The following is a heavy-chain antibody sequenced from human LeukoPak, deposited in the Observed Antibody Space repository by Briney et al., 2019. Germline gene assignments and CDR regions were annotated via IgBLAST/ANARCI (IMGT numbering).Heavy chain of an antibody. CDR3: ARKGGGQLVNTRRWFDP. CDR2: IYHSGIT. V-gene: IGHV4-4*02. J-gene: IGHJ5*02. Sequence: SETLSLTCAVSGGSISSSNWWSWVRQPPGKGLEWIGEIYHSGITNYNPSLKSRVTISLDTSKNQFSLKLSSVTAADTAVYYCARKGGGQLVNTRRWFDPWGQGTLVTVSS. CDR1: GGSISSSNW. D-gene: IGHD6-6*01.